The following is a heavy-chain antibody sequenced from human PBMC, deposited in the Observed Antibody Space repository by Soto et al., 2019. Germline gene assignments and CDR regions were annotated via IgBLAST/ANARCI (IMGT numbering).Heavy chain of an antibody. CDR3: ARWGVGDYDSSGYPFDY. CDR2: MNPNSGNT. Sequence: ASVKVSCKASGYTFTSYDINWVRQATGQGLEWMGWMNPNSGNTGYAQKFQGRVTMTRNTSISTAYMELSSLRSEDTAVYYCARWGVGDYDSSGYPFDYWGQGTLVTGSS. V-gene: IGHV1-8*01. D-gene: IGHD3-22*01. CDR1: GYTFTSYD. J-gene: IGHJ4*02.